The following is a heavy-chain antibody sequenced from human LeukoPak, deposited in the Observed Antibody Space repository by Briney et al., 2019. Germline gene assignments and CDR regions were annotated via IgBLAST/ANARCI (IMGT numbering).Heavy chain of an antibody. J-gene: IGHJ6*02. CDR3: ARGGREQDYYYGMDV. D-gene: IGHD1-26*01. Sequence: SETLSLTCAVYGGSFSGYYWSWIRQPPGKGLEWIGEINHSGSTNYNPSLKSRVTISVDTSKNQFSLKLSSVTAADTAVYYCARGGREQDYYYGMDVWGQGTTVTVSS. CDR1: GGSFSGYY. CDR2: INHSGST. V-gene: IGHV4-34*01.